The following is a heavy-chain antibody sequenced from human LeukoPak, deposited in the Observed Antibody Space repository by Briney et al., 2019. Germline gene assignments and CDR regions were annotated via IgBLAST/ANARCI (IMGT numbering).Heavy chain of an antibody. CDR2: ISAYNGNT. CDR3: ARERRNYYDSSGHYPDY. CDR1: GYTFTSYG. J-gene: IGHJ4*02. Sequence: ASVNVSCKASGYTFTSYGISWVRQAPGQGLEWMGWISAYNGNTNYAQKLQGRVTMTTDTSTSTAYMELRSLRSDDTAVYYCARERRNYYDSSGHYPDYWGQGTLVTVSS. V-gene: IGHV1-18*01. D-gene: IGHD3-22*01.